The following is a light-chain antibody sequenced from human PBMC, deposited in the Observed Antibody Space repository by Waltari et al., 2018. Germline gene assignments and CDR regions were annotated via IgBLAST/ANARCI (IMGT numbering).Light chain of an antibody. Sequence: DIVVTQSPEVFSVSLGERATINCQSSQGVFYSTNNKNYVAWFQQKPGQRPRLLIYGASTRESGVPDRFSGSGSGTDFSLTIANLQAEDVAVYYCQQYYRIPLSFGGGTKVEIK. V-gene: IGKV4-1*01. CDR1: QGVFYSTNNKNY. CDR3: QQYYRIPLS. CDR2: GAS. J-gene: IGKJ4*01.